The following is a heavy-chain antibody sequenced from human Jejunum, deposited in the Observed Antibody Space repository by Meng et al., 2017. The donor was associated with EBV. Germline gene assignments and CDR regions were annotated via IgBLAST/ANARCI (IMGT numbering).Heavy chain of an antibody. Sequence: LPLTESGPGLVTPSETLSPTCSVSGGSISSYTYYWGWIRQPPGKGLEWIGTIDYRENTYYNPSLKSRITISVDTPKNQFSLKLTSMTAADTALYYCARVDYYDTSGNVDFWGQGALVTVSS. J-gene: IGHJ4*02. CDR2: IDYRENT. CDR3: ARVDYYDTSGNVDF. V-gene: IGHV4-39*01. CDR1: GGSISSYTYY. D-gene: IGHD3-22*01.